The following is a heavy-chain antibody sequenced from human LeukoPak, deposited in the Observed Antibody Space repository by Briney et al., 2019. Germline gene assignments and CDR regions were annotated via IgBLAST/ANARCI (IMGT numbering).Heavy chain of an antibody. J-gene: IGHJ4*02. Sequence: ASVTVSFTSSAYTFTNYYMHWVRQAPGQGLEWMGIINPSDGSTSYAQKFQGRVTLTRDTSTSTVYMELSSLRSEDTAVFYCVRTSQVERPHAFEYWGQGTLVTVSS. V-gene: IGHV1-46*01. CDR2: INPSDGST. CDR1: AYTFTNYY. D-gene: IGHD1-1*01. CDR3: VRTSQVERPHAFEY.